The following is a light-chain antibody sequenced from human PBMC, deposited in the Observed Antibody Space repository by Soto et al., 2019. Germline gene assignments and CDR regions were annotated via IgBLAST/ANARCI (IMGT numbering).Light chain of an antibody. J-gene: IGLJ2*01. V-gene: IGLV3-1*01. CDR1: KLGSKY. CDR3: QARDNSVV. Sequence: SYELTQPPSVSVSPGQTATMTWSGDKLGSKYVCWYQQKPGQSPVLFVYDDTRRPSGIPERFSGSNSGNTATLTISGTQPMDEADYYCQARDNSVVFGGGTKLTVL. CDR2: DDT.